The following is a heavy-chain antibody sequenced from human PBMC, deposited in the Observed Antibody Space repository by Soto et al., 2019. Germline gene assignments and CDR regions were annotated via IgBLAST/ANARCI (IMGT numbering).Heavy chain of an antibody. Sequence: QVQLVESGGGVVQPGRSLRLSCAASGFTFSNYGMHWVHQAPGKGLEWVAVISYDGSNKYYADSVKGRFTISRDNSKNTLYLQMNSLRAEDTAVYYCAKDGVATTNFDYWGQGSLVTVSS. D-gene: IGHD5-12*01. J-gene: IGHJ4*02. CDR1: GFTFSNYG. CDR2: ISYDGSNK. V-gene: IGHV3-30*18. CDR3: AKDGVATTNFDY.